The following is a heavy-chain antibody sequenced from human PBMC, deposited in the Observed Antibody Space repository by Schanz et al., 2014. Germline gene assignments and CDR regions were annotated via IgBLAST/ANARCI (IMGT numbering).Heavy chain of an antibody. V-gene: IGHV3-23*04. CDR2: ITGASDHI. Sequence: EVQLVESGGGLVQPGGSLRLSCAASGFIFGSSVMAWVRQAPGKGLEWVSGITGASDHIDYAESVKGRFTISRDNSKNTLYLQMDSPRAEDTAVYFCAKIERNEDWGQGTLVTVSS. J-gene: IGHJ4*02. CDR3: AKIERNED. D-gene: IGHD1-1*01. CDR1: GFIFGSSV.